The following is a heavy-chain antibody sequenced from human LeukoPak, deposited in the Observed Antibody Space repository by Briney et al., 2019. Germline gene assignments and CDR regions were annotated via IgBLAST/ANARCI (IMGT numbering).Heavy chain of an antibody. CDR1: GGSISSYY. V-gene: IGHV4-59*01. CDR2: IYYSGST. Sequence: SETLSLTCTVSGGSISSYYWSWIRQPPGKGLEWIGYIYYSGSTNYNPSLKSRVTISVDTSKNQFPLKLSSVTAADTAVYYCARSGLLWFGESPFDYWGQGTLVTVSS. J-gene: IGHJ4*02. D-gene: IGHD3-10*01. CDR3: ARSGLLWFGESPFDY.